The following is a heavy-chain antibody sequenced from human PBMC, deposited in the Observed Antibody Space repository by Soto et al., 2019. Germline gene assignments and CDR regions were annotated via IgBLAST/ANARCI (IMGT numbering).Heavy chain of an antibody. CDR2: IYYSGST. Sequence: SETLSLTCPVSGGSISSYYWSWIRQPPGKGLEWIGYIYYSGSTNYNPSLKSRVTISVDTSKNQFSLKLSSVTAADTAVYYCAREVGMADDYWGQGTLVTVSS. CDR1: GGSISSYY. D-gene: IGHD3-10*01. CDR3: AREVGMADDY. J-gene: IGHJ4*02. V-gene: IGHV4-59*01.